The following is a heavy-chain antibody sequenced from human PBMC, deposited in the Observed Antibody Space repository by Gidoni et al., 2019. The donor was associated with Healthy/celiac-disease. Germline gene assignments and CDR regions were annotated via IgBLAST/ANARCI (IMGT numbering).Heavy chain of an antibody. V-gene: IGHV3-33*01. CDR1: GFTFSRCG. J-gene: IGHJ4*02. D-gene: IGHD3-22*01. CDR3: ARELRPDSSGYGQSDY. Sequence: QVQLVESGGGVVQPGRSLRLSCAASGFTFSRCGMHWVRQAQGKGLEWVAVIWDDGSNKYDADSVKGRFSISRDNSKNTLYLQMNSLRAEDTAVYYCARELRPDSSGYGQSDYWGQGTLVTVSS. CDR2: IWDDGSNK.